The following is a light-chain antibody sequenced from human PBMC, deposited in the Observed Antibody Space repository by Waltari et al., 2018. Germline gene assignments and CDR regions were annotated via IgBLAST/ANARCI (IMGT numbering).Light chain of an antibody. CDR2: DAS. Sequence: EIVLTQSPGTLSLSPGERATLSCRASQSVSRYLAWYQQKPGQAPRLLIYDASTRATGIPDRFSGSGSGTVFSLTISRLEPEDFAVYYCQKYGRLPATFGQGTKVEIK. CDR1: QSVSRY. CDR3: QKYGRLPAT. J-gene: IGKJ1*01. V-gene: IGKV3-20*01.